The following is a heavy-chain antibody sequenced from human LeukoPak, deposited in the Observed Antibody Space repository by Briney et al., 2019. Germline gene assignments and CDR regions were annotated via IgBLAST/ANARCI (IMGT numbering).Heavy chain of an antibody. D-gene: IGHD3-3*01. CDR1: GFTFSSYT. Sequence: GGSLRLSCAASGFTFSSYTSSWVRQAPGRGLEWVSTISGGGDYTSYADSVKGRSTISRDNSKNTLYLQMNGLRVEDSALYYCAKRRFLESTPYYFDYWGQGTLVTVSS. V-gene: IGHV3-23*01. CDR3: AKRRFLESTPYYFDY. CDR2: ISGGGDYT. J-gene: IGHJ4*02.